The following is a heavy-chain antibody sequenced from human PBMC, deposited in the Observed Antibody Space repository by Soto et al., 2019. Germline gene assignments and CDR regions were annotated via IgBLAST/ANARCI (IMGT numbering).Heavy chain of an antibody. V-gene: IGHV5-51*01. CDR2: IYPGDSDT. Sequence: GESLKISCKGSGYSFTSYWIGWVRQMPGKGLEWMGIIYPGDSDTRYSPSFQGQVTISADKSISTAYLQWSSLKASDTAMYYCARSPLYGDYDYYYGMDVWGQGTXVTVSS. CDR3: ARSPLYGDYDYYYGMDV. J-gene: IGHJ6*02. D-gene: IGHD4-17*01. CDR1: GYSFTSYW.